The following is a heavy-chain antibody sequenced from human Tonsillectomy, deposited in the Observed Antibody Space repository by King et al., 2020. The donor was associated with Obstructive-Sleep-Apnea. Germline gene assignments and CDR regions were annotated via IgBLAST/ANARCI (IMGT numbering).Heavy chain of an antibody. CDR2: ISSSSSTI. CDR3: ARVVFPPMVRGITTYYFDY. J-gene: IGHJ4*02. D-gene: IGHD3-10*01. V-gene: IGHV3-11*01. CDR1: GFTFSDYY. Sequence: QLVQSGGGLVKPGGSLRLSCAASGFTFSDYYMSWIRQAPGKGLEWVSYISSSSSTIYYADSVKGRFTISRDNAKNSLYLQMNSLRAEDTAVYYCARVVFPPMVRGITTYYFDYWGQGTLVTVSS.